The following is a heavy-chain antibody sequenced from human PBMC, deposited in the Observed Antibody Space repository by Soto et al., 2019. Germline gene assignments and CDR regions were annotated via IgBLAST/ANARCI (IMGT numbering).Heavy chain of an antibody. CDR2: TYYRSKWYN. CDR3: VREVAPRGFDP. J-gene: IGHJ5*02. D-gene: IGHD2-21*01. Sequence: SQTLSLTCAISGDIVSSNSASGNCIRQSPSRGLEWLGRTYYRSKWYNDYAVSVKSRITINPDTSKNQFSLQLNSVAPEDTAVYYCVREVAPRGFDPWGQGTLVTVSS. V-gene: IGHV6-1*01. CDR1: GDIVSSNSAS.